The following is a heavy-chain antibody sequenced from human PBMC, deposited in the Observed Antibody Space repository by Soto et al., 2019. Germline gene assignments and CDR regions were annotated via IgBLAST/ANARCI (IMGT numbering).Heavy chain of an antibody. V-gene: IGHV4-59*01. J-gene: IGHJ5*02. CDR3: ARAVGHRPYSSGCYAFNWFDH. Sequence: SETLSLTCTVSGGSISSYYWSWIRQPPGKGLEWIGYIYYSGSTNYNPSLKSRVTISVDTSKNQFSLKLSSVTAADTAVYYCARAVGHRPYSSGCYAFNWFDHWGQGTLVTVSS. CDR1: GGSISSYY. D-gene: IGHD6-19*01. CDR2: IYYSGST.